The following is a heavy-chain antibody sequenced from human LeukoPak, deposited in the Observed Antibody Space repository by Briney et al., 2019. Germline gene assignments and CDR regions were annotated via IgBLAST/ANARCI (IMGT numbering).Heavy chain of an antibody. CDR2: INPNSGGT. Sequence: ASVKVSCKASGYTFTSYGISWVRQAPGQGLEWMGWINPNSGGTNYAQKFQGRVTMTRDTSISTAYMELSRLRSDDTAVYYCARDVFRLYGDYDPVDYWGQGTLVTVSS. V-gene: IGHV1-2*02. CDR3: ARDVFRLYGDYDPVDY. J-gene: IGHJ4*02. D-gene: IGHD4-17*01. CDR1: GYTFTSYG.